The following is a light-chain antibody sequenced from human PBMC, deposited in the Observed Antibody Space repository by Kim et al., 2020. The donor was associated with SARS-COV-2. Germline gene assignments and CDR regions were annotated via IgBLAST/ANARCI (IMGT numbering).Light chain of an antibody. V-gene: IGKV1-33*01. Sequence: DIHMTQSPSSLSASVGDRVTIACQATQDINNYLSWYQKKPGKAPRLLIYDAPTLETGVPSRFGGSGSGTYFTFTISSLQPEDIATYYCQQYVNLPHTFGQGTKLEI. CDR3: QQYVNLPHT. CDR1: QDINNY. CDR2: DAP. J-gene: IGKJ2*01.